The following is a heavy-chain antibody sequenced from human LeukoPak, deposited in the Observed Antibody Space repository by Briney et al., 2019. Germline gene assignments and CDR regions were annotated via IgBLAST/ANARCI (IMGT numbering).Heavy chain of an antibody. CDR3: ARQRGYSYGFEDPKHFDY. J-gene: IGHJ4*02. D-gene: IGHD5-18*01. Sequence: GGSLRLSCAASGFTFSDYYMSWIRQAPGKGLEWVSYISSSGSTIYYADSVKGRFTISRDNAKNSLYLQMNSLRAEDTAVYYCARQRGYSYGFEDPKHFDYWGQGTPVTVSP. CDR1: GFTFSDYY. V-gene: IGHV3-11*01. CDR2: ISSSGSTI.